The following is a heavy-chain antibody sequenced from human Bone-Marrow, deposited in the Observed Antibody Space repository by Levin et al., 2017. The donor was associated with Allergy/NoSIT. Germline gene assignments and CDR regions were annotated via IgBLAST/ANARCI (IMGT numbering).Heavy chain of an antibody. D-gene: IGHD2-2*01. CDR1: GYSFTSYW. J-gene: IGHJ5*02. V-gene: IGHV5-10-1*01. CDR2: IDPSDSYT. Sequence: GESLKISCKGSGYSFTSYWISWVRQMPGKGLEWMGRIDPSDSYTNYSPSFQGHVTISADKSISTAYLQWSSLKASDTAMYYCARLLVVVPARSDHWFDPWGQGTLVTVSS. CDR3: ARLLVVVPARSDHWFDP.